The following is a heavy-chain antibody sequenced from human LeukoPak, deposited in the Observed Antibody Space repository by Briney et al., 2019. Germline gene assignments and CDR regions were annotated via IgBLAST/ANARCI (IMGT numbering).Heavy chain of an antibody. CDR2: IRSSSSAI. Sequence: GGSLRLSCAASGFTFSIYSMIWVRQAPGKGLEWISYIRSSSSAIYYADSVKGRFTISRDNAKNSLYLEMNSLRAEDTAVYYCARGQGGVITGSYYYGMDVWGQGTTVTVSS. CDR1: GFTFSIYS. CDR3: ARGQGGVITGSYYYGMDV. J-gene: IGHJ6*02. D-gene: IGHD3-22*01. V-gene: IGHV3-48*04.